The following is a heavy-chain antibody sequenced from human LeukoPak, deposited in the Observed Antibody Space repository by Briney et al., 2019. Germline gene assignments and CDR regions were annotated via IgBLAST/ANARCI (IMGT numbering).Heavy chain of an antibody. J-gene: IGHJ4*02. CDR3: VKDRGVYFYDGSGLDY. CDR1: GFTFSSYG. Sequence: LPGGSLRLSCAASGFTFSSYGMHWVRQAPGKGLEWVAFIRYDGSNKYYADSVKGRFTISRDNSKNTLYLQMTSLSAEDTAVYHCVKDRGVYFYDGSGLDYWGQGTLVTVSS. D-gene: IGHD3-22*01. V-gene: IGHV3-30*02. CDR2: IRYDGSNK.